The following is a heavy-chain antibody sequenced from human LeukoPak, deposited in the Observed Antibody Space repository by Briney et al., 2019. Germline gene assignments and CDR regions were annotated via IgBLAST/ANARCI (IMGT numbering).Heavy chain of an antibody. V-gene: IGHV3-15*01. J-gene: IGHJ4*02. CDR3: TAGTGTSDFDY. CDR2: IKSKTDVGTI. D-gene: IGHD1-7*01. CDR1: GFTFTNAW. Sequence: SGGSLRLSCAASGFTFTNAWMSWVRQAPGKGLEWVGRIKSKTDVGTIDYAAPVKGRFTISRDDSTNTVYLQMNSLKTEDTAVYYCTAGTGTSDFDYWGQGTLVTVSS.